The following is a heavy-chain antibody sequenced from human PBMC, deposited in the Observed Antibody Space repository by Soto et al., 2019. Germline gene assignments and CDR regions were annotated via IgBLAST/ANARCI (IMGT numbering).Heavy chain of an antibody. CDR1: GYTFTSYA. V-gene: IGHV1-3*01. J-gene: IGHJ6*02. Sequence: QVQLVQSGAEVKKPGASVKVSCTASGYTFTSYAMHWVRQAPGQRLEWMGWINAGNGNTKYSQKFQGRVTITRDTSASTAYMELRSLRSEDTAVYYCARDPSLRSLYYYCGMDVWGQGTTVTVSS. D-gene: IGHD4-17*01. CDR3: ARDPSLRSLYYYCGMDV. CDR2: INAGNGNT.